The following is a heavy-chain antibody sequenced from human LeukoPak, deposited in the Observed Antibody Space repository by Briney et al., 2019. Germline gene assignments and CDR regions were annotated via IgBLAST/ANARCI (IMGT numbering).Heavy chain of an antibody. J-gene: IGHJ4*02. D-gene: IGHD6-13*01. Sequence: SETLSLTCTVSGGSISSYYWSWTRQPPGKGLEWIGYIYYSGSTNYNPSLKSRVAISVDTSKNQFSLKLSSVTAADTAVYYCAREGQQLAFDYWGQGTLVTVSS. CDR2: IYYSGST. CDR1: GGSISSYY. CDR3: AREGQQLAFDY. V-gene: IGHV4-59*01.